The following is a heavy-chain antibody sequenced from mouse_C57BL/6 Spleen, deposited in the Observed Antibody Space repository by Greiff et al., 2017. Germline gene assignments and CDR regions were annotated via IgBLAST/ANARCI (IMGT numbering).Heavy chain of an antibody. CDR1: GYAFSSSW. J-gene: IGHJ2*01. CDR2: IYPGDGAT. Sequence: VQLQQSGPELVKPGASVKISCKASGYAFSSSWMNWVKQRPGKGLEWIGRIYPGDGATNYNGKFKGKATLTADKSSSTAYMQLSSLTSEDSAVYFCARGGTTMGFDYWGQGTTLTVSS. V-gene: IGHV1-82*01. CDR3: ARGGTTMGFDY. D-gene: IGHD2-1*01.